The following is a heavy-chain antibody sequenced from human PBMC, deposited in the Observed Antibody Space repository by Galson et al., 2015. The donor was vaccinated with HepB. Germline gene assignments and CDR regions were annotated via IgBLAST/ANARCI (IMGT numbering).Heavy chain of an antibody. Sequence: LTCSVSGDSVGNSRSYWGWIRQPPGKGLEWIGNIYYSGTTDYSPSLKSRLSISVDTSKDQFSLRLSSAIASDTAVYYCARLRIEMNIAAPGWDFDHWGPGILVTVSS. D-gene: IGHD6-13*01. J-gene: IGHJ4*02. CDR3: ARLRIEMNIAAPGWDFDH. CDR2: IYYSGTT. CDR1: GDSVGNSRSY. V-gene: IGHV4-39*01.